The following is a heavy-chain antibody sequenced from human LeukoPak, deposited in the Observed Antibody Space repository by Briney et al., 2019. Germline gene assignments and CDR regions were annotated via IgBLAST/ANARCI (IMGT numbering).Heavy chain of an antibody. V-gene: IGHV4-61*02. CDR3: ARDSDVVVVPMDV. J-gene: IGHJ6*02. CDR2: AYTTGST. CDR1: GGSISSGSYF. Sequence: SETLSLTCTVSGGSISSGSYFWNWIRQPAGKGLEWIGRAYTTGSTSYNPSLKSRVTISVDTSMNQFSLKLSSVTAADTAVYYCARDSDVVVVPMDVWGQGTTVTVSS. D-gene: IGHD2-15*01.